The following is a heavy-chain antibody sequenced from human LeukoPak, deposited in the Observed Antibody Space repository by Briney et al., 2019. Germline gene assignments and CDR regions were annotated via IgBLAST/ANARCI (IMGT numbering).Heavy chain of an antibody. V-gene: IGHV1-8*01. CDR1: GYTFTSYD. CDR3: ARGSNKQWGGGIDY. CDR2: MDPNSGNT. J-gene: IGHJ4*02. Sequence: ASVKVSCKASGYTFTSYDINWVRQATGQGLEWMGWMDPNSGNTGYAQKFQGRVTMTRNTSISTVYMELSSLRSEDTAVYYCARGSNKQWGGGIDYWGQGTLVTVSS. D-gene: IGHD6-19*01.